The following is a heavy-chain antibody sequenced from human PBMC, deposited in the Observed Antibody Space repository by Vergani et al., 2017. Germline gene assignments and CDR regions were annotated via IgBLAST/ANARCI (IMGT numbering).Heavy chain of an antibody. D-gene: IGHD2-2*02. V-gene: IGHV1-69*01. Sequence: QVQLVQSGAEVKKPGSSVKVSCKASGGTFSSYAISWVRQAPGQGLEWMGGIIPIFGTANYAQKFQGRVTITADESTSTAYMELSSLRSEDTAVYYCAGWSGYCSSTSCYTGGSQTGYYYYYYMDVWGKGTTVTVSS. CDR1: GGTFSSYA. CDR2: IIPIFGTA. CDR3: AGWSGYCSSTSCYTGGSQTGYYYYYYMDV. J-gene: IGHJ6*03.